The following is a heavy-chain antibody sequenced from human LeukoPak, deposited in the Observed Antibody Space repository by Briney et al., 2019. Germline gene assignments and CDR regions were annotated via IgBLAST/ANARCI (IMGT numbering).Heavy chain of an antibody. D-gene: IGHD3-22*01. V-gene: IGHV1-46*01. CDR1: GYTFTSYY. CDR2: INPSGGST. Sequence: ASVKVSCKASGYTFTSYYMHWVRQAPGQGLEWMGIINPSGGSTSYAQKFQGRVTMTRDMSTSTVYMELSSLRSEDTAIYYCATGSHVRVYDSSAYYGHYWGQGTLVTVSS. J-gene: IGHJ4*02. CDR3: ATGSHVRVYDSSAYYGHY.